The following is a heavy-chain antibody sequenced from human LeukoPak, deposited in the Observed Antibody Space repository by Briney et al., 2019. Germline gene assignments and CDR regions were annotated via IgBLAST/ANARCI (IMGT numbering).Heavy chain of an antibody. CDR3: TRGIAAAGVKTLDY. V-gene: IGHV3-21*01. CDR2: IDSSSNYI. CDR1: GFTYSPYS. Sequence: GGSLRLSCEASGFTYSPYSMNWVRQAPGKGLEWVSAIDSSSNYIYYADSVKGRFTISRENAKNSLYLQMNSLRAGDTAVNYCTRGIAAAGVKTLDYWGQGTLVTVSS. D-gene: IGHD6-13*01. J-gene: IGHJ4*02.